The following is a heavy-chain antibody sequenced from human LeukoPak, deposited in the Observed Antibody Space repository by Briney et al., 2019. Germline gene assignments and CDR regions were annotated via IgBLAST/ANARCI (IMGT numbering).Heavy chain of an antibody. V-gene: IGHV3-30*14. D-gene: IGHD4-17*01. CDR2: ISNEGSKQ. CDR3: ARDSTVTTWLYFDS. CDR1: GFTLSNYA. Sequence: GGSLRLSCAASGFTLSNYAIHWVRQAPGKGLEWVALISNEGSKQSYADSVKDLFTILRHTTKSILFLQMNSLRTDDTAVYYWARDSTVTTWLYFDSWGKGNLVTVST. J-gene: IGHJ4*02.